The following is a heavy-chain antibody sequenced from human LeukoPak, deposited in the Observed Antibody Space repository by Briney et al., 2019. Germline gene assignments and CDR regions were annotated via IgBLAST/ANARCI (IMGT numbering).Heavy chain of an antibody. Sequence: GGSLRLSCAASGFTSSSYAMHWVRQAPGKGLEWVAVISYDGSNKFYADSVKGRFTISRDNSKNTLFLQMNSLRAEDTAVYYCARDRSQRAYSYGPDGEWGQGTLVTVSS. J-gene: IGHJ4*02. CDR1: GFTSSSYA. CDR3: ARDRSQRAYSYGPDGE. V-gene: IGHV3-30*01. D-gene: IGHD5-18*01. CDR2: ISYDGSNK.